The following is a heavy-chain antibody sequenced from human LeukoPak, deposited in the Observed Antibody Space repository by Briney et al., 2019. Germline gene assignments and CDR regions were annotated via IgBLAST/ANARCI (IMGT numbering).Heavy chain of an antibody. CDR1: GFTFSAYG. CDR2: ISFDGTIK. J-gene: IGHJ6*03. D-gene: IGHD2-8*01. CDR3: ASCMVPLGYYYYYMDV. Sequence: PGGSLRLSCAASGFTFSAYGIHWVRQAPGKGLEWVGLISFDGTIKDYADSVRGRFTISRDNSKNTLYLQMSSLRAEDTAVYYCASCMVPLGYYYYYMDVWGKGTTVTVSS. V-gene: IGHV3-30*03.